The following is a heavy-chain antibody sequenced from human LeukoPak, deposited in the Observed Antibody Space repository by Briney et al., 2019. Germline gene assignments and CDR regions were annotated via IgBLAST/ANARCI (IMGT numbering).Heavy chain of an antibody. Sequence: SETLSLTCTVSGGSISSYYWSWLRQPAGKGLEWIGRIYTSGSTNYNPSLKSRVTMSVDTSKNQFSLKLSSVTAADTAVYYCARGRETFGLYYFDYWGQGTLVTVSS. CDR3: ARGRETFGLYYFDY. D-gene: IGHD3-10*01. V-gene: IGHV4-4*07. CDR2: IYTSGST. J-gene: IGHJ4*02. CDR1: GGSISSYY.